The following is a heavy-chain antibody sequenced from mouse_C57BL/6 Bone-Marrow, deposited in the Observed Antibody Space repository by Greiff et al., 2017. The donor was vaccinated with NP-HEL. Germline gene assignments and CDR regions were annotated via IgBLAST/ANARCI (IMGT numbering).Heavy chain of an antibody. Sequence: EVQGVESGGDLVKPGGSLKLSCAASGFTFSSYGMSWVRQTPDKRLEWVATISSGGSYTYYPDSVKGRFTISRDNAKNTLYLQMSSLKSEDTAMYYCARRLRLRFYYAMDYWGQGTSVTVSS. CDR3: ARRLRLRFYYAMDY. J-gene: IGHJ4*01. V-gene: IGHV5-6*01. CDR2: ISSGGSYT. CDR1: GFTFSSYG. D-gene: IGHD3-2*02.